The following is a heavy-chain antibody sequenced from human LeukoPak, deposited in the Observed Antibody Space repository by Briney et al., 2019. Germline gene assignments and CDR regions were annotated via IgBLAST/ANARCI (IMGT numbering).Heavy chain of an antibody. CDR3: TRGYGGALDI. CDR2: IRTKAYGGTT. V-gene: IGHV3-49*04. Sequence: GGSLRLSCAGSGFSFGDYAMNWVRQAPGKGLECVSFIRTKAYGGTTEYAASVQGRFTISRDDSKSIAYLQMNGLKTEDTAVYYCTRGYGGALDIRGQGTMVTVSS. CDR1: GFSFGDYA. D-gene: IGHD3-16*01. J-gene: IGHJ3*02.